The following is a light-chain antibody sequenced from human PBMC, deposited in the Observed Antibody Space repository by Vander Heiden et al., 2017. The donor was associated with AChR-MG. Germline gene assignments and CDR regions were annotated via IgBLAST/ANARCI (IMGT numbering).Light chain of an antibody. CDR3: CSYAGSFTEV. CDR1: SSDVGGYNY. Sequence: QSALTQPRSVSGSPGQSVTISCTGTSSDVGGYNYVSWYQRHPGKAPKLMINDVSKRPSGVPDRFSGSKSGNTASLTISGLQAEDEADYYCCSYAGSFTEVFGTGTKVTVL. J-gene: IGLJ1*01. CDR2: DVS. V-gene: IGLV2-11*01.